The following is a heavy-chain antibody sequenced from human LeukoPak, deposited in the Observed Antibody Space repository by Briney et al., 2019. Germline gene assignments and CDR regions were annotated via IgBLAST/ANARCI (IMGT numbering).Heavy chain of an antibody. CDR1: GFTFSSYW. Sequence: PGGSLRLSCAASGFTFSSYWMSWVRQALGKGLEWVANIKQDGSEKYYVDSVKGRFTISRDNAKNSLYLQMNSLRAEDTAVYYCARDREGYDFWSGYKYWGQGTLVTVSS. V-gene: IGHV3-7*01. D-gene: IGHD3-3*01. CDR2: IKQDGSEK. CDR3: ARDREGYDFWSGYKY. J-gene: IGHJ1*01.